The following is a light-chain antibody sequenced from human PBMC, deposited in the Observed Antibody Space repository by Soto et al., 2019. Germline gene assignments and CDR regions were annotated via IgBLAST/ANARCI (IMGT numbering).Light chain of an antibody. J-gene: IGLJ2*01. Sequence: QPVLTQPPSVSGAPGQRVTISCTGGSSNIGAGYDVHWYQQLPGTAPKLLIYGNSNRPSGVPDRFSGSKSGTSASLAITGLQAEDEAGYYCQSYDNSRSGYVLFGGGTQLTVL. CDR1: SSNIGAGYD. CDR2: GNS. CDR3: QSYDNSRSGYVL. V-gene: IGLV1-40*01.